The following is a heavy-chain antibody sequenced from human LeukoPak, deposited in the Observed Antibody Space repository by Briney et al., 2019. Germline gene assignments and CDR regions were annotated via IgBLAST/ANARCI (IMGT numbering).Heavy chain of an antibody. CDR3: ARDRIGWELLRAVYYYYGMDV. V-gene: IGHV3-11*01. Sequence: GGSLRLSCAASGFTFSDYYMSWIRQAPGKGLEWVSYISSSGSTIYYADSVKGRFTISRDNAKNSLYLQMNSLRAEDTAVYYCARDRIGWELLRAVYYYYGMDVWGQGTLVTVSS. CDR1: GFTFSDYY. D-gene: IGHD1-26*01. CDR2: ISSSGSTI. J-gene: IGHJ6*02.